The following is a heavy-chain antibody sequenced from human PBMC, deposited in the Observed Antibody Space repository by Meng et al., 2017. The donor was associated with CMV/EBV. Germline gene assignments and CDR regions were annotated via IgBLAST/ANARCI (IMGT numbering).Heavy chain of an antibody. CDR1: GFTFSSYS. Sequence: GGSLRLSCAASGFTFSSYSMNWVRQAPGKGLEWVSSISSSSSYIYYADSVKGRFTISRDNAKNSLYLQMNSLRAEDTAVYYCARDVSSSWYVEYFQHWGQGTLVTVFS. CDR2: ISSSSSYI. J-gene: IGHJ1*01. CDR3: ARDVSSSWYVEYFQH. D-gene: IGHD6-13*01. V-gene: IGHV3-21*01.